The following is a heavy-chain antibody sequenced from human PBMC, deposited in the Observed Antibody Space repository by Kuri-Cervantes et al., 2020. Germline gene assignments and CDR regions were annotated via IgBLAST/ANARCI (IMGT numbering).Heavy chain of an antibody. D-gene: IGHD2-2*01. CDR2: ISAYNGNT. J-gene: IGHJ4*02. Sequence: ASVKVSCKASGYTFTSYGISWVRQAPGQGLEWMGWISAYNGNTNYAQKLQGRVTMTTDTSTSTAYMELWSLRSDDTAVYYCARVTHREVVPAEDYWGQGTLVTVSS. CDR1: GYTFTSYG. V-gene: IGHV1-18*01. CDR3: ARVTHREVVPAEDY.